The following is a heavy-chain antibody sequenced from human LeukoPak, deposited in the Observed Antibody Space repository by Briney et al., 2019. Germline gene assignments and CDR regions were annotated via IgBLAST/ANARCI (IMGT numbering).Heavy chain of an antibody. CDR2: MNPNSGNT. D-gene: IGHD2-2*01. CDR3: ARASYYCSSTSCYVDWFDP. CDR1: GYTFTSYD. V-gene: IGHV1-8*01. Sequence: ASVKLSFKSSGYTFTSYDINWVRQAPGQGLEWMGWMNPNSGNTGYAQKFQGRVTMTRNTSISTAYMELSSLRSEDTAVYYCARASYYCSSTSCYVDWFDPWGQGTLVTVSS. J-gene: IGHJ5*02.